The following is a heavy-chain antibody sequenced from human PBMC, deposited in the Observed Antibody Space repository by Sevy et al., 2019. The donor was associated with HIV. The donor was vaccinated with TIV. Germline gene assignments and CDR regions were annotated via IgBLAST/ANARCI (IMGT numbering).Heavy chain of an antibody. V-gene: IGHV3-7*01. CDR2: IKQDGSEK. CDR1: GFTFNSYW. CDR3: AREGSPYDTYYYYYGMDV. Sequence: GGSLRLSCAASGFTFNSYWMSWVRQAPGKGLEWVANIKQDGSEKYYVDSVKGPITNSRDNSQNSLFLQMNTLRAEDTAVYYCAREGSPYDTYYYYYGMDVWGQGTTVTVSS. D-gene: IGHD5-12*01. J-gene: IGHJ6*02.